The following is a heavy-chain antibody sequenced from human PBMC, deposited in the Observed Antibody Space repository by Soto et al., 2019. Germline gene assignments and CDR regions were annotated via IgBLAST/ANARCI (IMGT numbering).Heavy chain of an antibody. CDR1: GFSLSTQGVG. D-gene: IGHD3-16*01. V-gene: IGHV2-5*01. CDR3: AHNPPEFTFGGVESYFDY. J-gene: IGHJ4*02. Sequence: SGAALRKHEQSLTLACTFSGFSLSTQGVGVGWIRQPPGKALEWLALIYWNDDKRYSPSLKSRLTITKDTSKNQVVLTMTNMDPVDTATYYCAHNPPEFTFGGVESYFDYWGQGTLVTVSS. CDR2: IYWNDDK.